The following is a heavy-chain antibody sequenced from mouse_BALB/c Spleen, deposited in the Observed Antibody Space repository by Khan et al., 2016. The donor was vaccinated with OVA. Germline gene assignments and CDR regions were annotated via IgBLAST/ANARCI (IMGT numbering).Heavy chain of an antibody. CDR3: ARPYYGSAWFAY. D-gene: IGHD1-1*01. Sequence: VQLQESGPGLVAPSQSLSITCTVSGFSLTNYGVHWVRQPPREGLEWLGVIWAGGSTNYNSALMSRLSISKDNSKSQVFLKMISLQTNDTAMYYGARPYYGSAWFAYWGQGTLVTVSA. CDR1: GFSLTNYG. J-gene: IGHJ3*01. CDR2: IWAGGST. V-gene: IGHV2-9*02.